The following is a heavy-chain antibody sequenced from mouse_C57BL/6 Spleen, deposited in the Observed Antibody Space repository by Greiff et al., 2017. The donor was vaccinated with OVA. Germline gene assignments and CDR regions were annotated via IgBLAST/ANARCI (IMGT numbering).Heavy chain of an antibody. CDR2: ISNGGGST. J-gene: IGHJ4*01. D-gene: IGHD4-1*01. Sequence: EVKVVESGGGLVQPGGSLKLSCAASGFTFSDYYMYWVRQTPEKRLEWVAYISNGGGSTYYPDTVKGRFTISRDNAKNTLYLQMSRLKSEDTAMYYCARHDGLGDAMDYWGQGTSVTVSS. V-gene: IGHV5-12*01. CDR1: GFTFSDYY. CDR3: ARHDGLGDAMDY.